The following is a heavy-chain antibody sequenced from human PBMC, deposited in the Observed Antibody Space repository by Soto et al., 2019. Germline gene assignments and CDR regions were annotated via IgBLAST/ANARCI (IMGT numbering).Heavy chain of an antibody. CDR3: TRIGYYQRTDY. J-gene: IGHJ4*02. CDR2: IRSKAYGGTT. D-gene: IGHD2-15*01. CDR1: GFTFGDYA. Sequence: GGSLRLSCTASGFTFGDYAMSWVRQAPGKGLEWVGFIRSKAYGGTTEYAASVKGRFTISRDDSKSIAYLQMNSLKAEDTAVYYCTRIGYYQRTDYWGQGTLVTVSS. V-gene: IGHV3-49*04.